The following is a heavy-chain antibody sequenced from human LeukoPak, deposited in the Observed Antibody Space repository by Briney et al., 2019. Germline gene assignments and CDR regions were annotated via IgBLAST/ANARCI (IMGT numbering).Heavy chain of an antibody. CDR2: ISSSSSYI. CDR1: GFTFSSYS. D-gene: IGHD6-19*01. V-gene: IGHV3-21*01. CDR3: ARGRQWLTTSHFDY. Sequence: GGSLRLSCAASGFTFSSYSMNWVRQAPGKGLEWVSSISSSSSYIYYADSVKGRFTSSRDNAKNSLYLQTNSLRAEDTAVYYCARGRQWLTTSHFDYWGQGTLVTVSS. J-gene: IGHJ4*02.